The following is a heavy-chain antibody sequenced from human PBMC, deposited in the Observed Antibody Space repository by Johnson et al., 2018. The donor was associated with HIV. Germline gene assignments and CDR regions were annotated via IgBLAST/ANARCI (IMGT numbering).Heavy chain of an antibody. Sequence: QVQLVESGGGVVQPGRSLRLSCAASGFTFSSYAMHWVRQAPGKGLEWVAVISYDGSNKYYADSVKGRFTISRDNSKNTRYLQMNSLRAEDTAVYYCARDQYSRGHRRPVAFDICGQGTMVTVSS. CDR2: ISYDGSNK. CDR3: ARDQYSRGHRRPVAFDI. J-gene: IGHJ3*02. V-gene: IGHV3-30*04. D-gene: IGHD3-22*01. CDR1: GFTFSSYA.